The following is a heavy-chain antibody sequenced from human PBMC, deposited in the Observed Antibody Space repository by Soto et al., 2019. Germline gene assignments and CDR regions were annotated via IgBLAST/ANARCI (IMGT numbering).Heavy chain of an antibody. CDR3: ARDKGLLFYCYFDY. CDR2: VSRDGSTK. D-gene: IGHD3-10*01. Sequence: QVQLVESGGGVVQPGRSLRLSCSVSGFIFNNYGIHWVRQAPGKGLEWVTVVSRDGSTKYYADSVKGRFTISRDNSKNTVSLQINSLGPEDTAMYYCARDKGLLFYCYFDYWGQGTLVTVSS. CDR1: GFIFNNYG. J-gene: IGHJ4*02. V-gene: IGHV3-30*19.